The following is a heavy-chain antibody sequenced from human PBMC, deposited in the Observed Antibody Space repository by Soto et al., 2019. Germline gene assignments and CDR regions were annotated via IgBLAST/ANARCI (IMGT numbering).Heavy chain of an antibody. CDR1: GFTFSSYA. D-gene: IGHD3-22*01. Sequence: EVQLLESGGGLVQPGGSLRLSCAASGFTFSSYAMSWVRQAPGKGLEWVSGLSSSGGYTYYADSVKGRFSISRDNSKNTLYLQMNSLRAEDTAVYYCATRSSGYSSGGYHFDAWGQGTVLTVSS. CDR3: ATRSSGYSSGGYHFDA. J-gene: IGHJ4*02. V-gene: IGHV3-23*01. CDR2: LSSSGGYT.